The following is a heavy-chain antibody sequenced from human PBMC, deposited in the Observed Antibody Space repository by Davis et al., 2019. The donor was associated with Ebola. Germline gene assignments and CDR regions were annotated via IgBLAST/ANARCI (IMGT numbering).Heavy chain of an antibody. D-gene: IGHD6-25*01. CDR3: ARLKRPYYYGMDV. Sequence: PGGSLRLSCAASGFAFSTYAMSWVRQPPGKGLEWVSYISSSSSTIYYADSVKGRFTISRDNAKNSLYLQMNSLRAEDTAVYYCARLKRPYYYGMDVWGQGTTVTVSS. CDR2: ISSSSSTI. V-gene: IGHV3-48*04. J-gene: IGHJ6*02. CDR1: GFAFSTYA.